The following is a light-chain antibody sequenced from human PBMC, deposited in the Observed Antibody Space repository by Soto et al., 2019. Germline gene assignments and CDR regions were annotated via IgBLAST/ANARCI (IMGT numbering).Light chain of an antibody. CDR2: DAT. CDR1: HYITNH. V-gene: IGKV1-33*01. CDR3: QLYDTVSPIT. Sequence: DIRRTQSPSSLSASVGDRVTITCQASHYITNHLNWYQQKPGKAPEPLIYDATNLETGVPSRFSGSGSGTDFTFSISSLQPEDIATYYCQLYDTVSPITFGQGTRLEI. J-gene: IGKJ5*01.